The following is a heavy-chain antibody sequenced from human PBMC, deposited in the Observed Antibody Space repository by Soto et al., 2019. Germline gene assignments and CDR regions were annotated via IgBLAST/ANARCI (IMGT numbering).Heavy chain of an antibody. Sequence: SETLSLTCGVSGGTVASSHWWSWVRQSPGRGLEWIGSVYHTGDTNFNPSLQSRVTFSVDKSNNQFSLRLTSVTAADTAVYFCAREIVTAGGNNYFDPWGPGTLVTVSS. CDR1: GGTVASSHW. CDR2: VYHTGDT. CDR3: AREIVTAGGNNYFDP. D-gene: IGHD2-21*02. V-gene: IGHV4-4*02. J-gene: IGHJ5*02.